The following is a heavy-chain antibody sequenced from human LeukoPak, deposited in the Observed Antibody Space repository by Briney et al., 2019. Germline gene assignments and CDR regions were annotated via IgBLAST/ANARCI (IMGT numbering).Heavy chain of an antibody. J-gene: IGHJ4*02. CDR3: ARANFDYPNGD. D-gene: IGHD4-11*01. CDR2: INPNSGGT. V-gene: IGHV1-2*02. CDR1: GYTLTELS. Sequence: ASVKVSCKVSGYTLTELSMHWVRQAPGQGLEWMGWINPNSGGTNYAQKFQGRVTMTRDTSISTAYMELSRLRSDDTAVYYCARANFDYPNGDWGQGTLVTVSS.